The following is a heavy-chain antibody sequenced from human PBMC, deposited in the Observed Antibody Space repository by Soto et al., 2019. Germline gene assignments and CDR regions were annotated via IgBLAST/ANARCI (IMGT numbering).Heavy chain of an antibody. CDR1: GFTFSNAW. Sequence: EVQLVESGGGLVKPGGSLRLSCAASGFTFSNAWMSWVRQAPGKGLEWVGRIKSKTDGGTTDYAAPVKGRFTISRDDSKNTLYLQMNSLKTEDTAVYYCTTILGYCSSTSCYPDYWGQGTLVTVSS. CDR3: TTILGYCSSTSCYPDY. V-gene: IGHV3-15*01. J-gene: IGHJ4*02. D-gene: IGHD2-2*01. CDR2: IKSKTDGGTT.